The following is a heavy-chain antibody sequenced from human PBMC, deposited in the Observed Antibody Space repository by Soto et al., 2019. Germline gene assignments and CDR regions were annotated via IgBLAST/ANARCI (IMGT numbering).Heavy chain of an antibody. CDR3: ARVPRNGDYLDY. J-gene: IGHJ4*02. CDR1: GFTFSTYW. CDR2: IKQDGSEE. D-gene: IGHD4-17*01. V-gene: IGHV3-7*03. Sequence: GGSLRLSCAASGFTFSTYWMTWVRQAPGKGLEWVANIKQDGSEEYYVDSVKGRLTISRDNAKNSLYLQMRSVRAEDTAVYFCARVPRNGDYLDYWGQGTLVTVSS.